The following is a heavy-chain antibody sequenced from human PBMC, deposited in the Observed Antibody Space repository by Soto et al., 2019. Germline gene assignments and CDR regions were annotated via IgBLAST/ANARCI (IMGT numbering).Heavy chain of an antibody. D-gene: IGHD4-17*01. CDR2: ISNSGST. Sequence: SETLSLTCTVSGGSVTSDEDYWSWIRQSPGEGLEWIGYISNSGSTGYNPSLKTRLPMSADRSKNQFTLRLTSVTAADTAVNFCATERGSTYGYFDYWGQGTQVTVSS. CDR3: ATERGSTYGYFDY. CDR1: GGSVTSDEDY. V-gene: IGHV4-30-4*01. J-gene: IGHJ4*02.